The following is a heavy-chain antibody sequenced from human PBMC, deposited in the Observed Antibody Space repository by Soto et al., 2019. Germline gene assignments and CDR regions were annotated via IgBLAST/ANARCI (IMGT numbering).Heavy chain of an antibody. CDR2: IYSGGNT. CDR1: GFSVSGDT. Sequence: EVQLVETGGGLIYPGGSLRLSCAASGFSVSGDTMNWVRQVPGKGLEWISAIYSGGNTNDAGSVKGRFTISRDTSKNTLYLQMNSLRVEDTAVYYCARHAWLENWGQGTLVTVSS. D-gene: IGHD3-9*01. CDR3: ARHAWLEN. J-gene: IGHJ4*02. V-gene: IGHV3-53*02.